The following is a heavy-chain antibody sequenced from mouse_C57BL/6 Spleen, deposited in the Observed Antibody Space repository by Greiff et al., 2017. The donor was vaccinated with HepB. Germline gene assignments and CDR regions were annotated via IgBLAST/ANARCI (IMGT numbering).Heavy chain of an antibody. CDR1: GYAFTNYL. CDR2: INPGSGGT. V-gene: IGHV1-54*01. Sequence: VKLQQSGAELVRPGTSVKVSCKASGYAFTNYLIEWVKQRPGQGLEWIGVINPGSGGTNYNEKFKGKATLTADKSSSTAYMQLSSLTSEDSAVYFCARREDYDVKDYWGQGTTLTVSS. J-gene: IGHJ2*01. CDR3: ARREDYDVKDY. D-gene: IGHD2-4*01.